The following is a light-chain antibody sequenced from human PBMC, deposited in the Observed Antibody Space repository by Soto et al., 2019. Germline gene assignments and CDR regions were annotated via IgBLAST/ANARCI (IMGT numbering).Light chain of an antibody. CDR1: TSNVGGYNY. V-gene: IGLV2-8*01. Sequence: QSVLTQPPSASGSPGQSVSISCTGTTSNVGGYNYVSWYQQHPGKAPKLIIYEVDKRPSGVPDRFSASKTGSTASLTVSGLQADDEAEYYCWSYAGRNTYVFGTGTKATVL. CDR2: EVD. CDR3: WSYAGRNTYV. J-gene: IGLJ1*01.